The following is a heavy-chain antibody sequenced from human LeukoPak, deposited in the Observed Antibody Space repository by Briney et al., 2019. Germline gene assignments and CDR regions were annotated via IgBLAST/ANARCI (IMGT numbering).Heavy chain of an antibody. CDR2: INPSGGST. D-gene: IGHD3-22*01. CDR3: ARDTSSGYYHDAFDI. J-gene: IGHJ3*02. V-gene: IGHV1-46*01. Sequence: ASVKVSCKASGYTFTSYYMHWVRQAPGQGLEWMGIINPSGGSTSYAQKFQGRVTMTRDTSTSTVYMELSSLRSEDTAVYYCARDTSSGYYHDAFDIWGRGTMVTVSS. CDR1: GYTFTSYY.